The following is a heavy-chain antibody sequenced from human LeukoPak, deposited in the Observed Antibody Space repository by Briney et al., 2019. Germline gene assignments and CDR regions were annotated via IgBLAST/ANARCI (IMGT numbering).Heavy chain of an antibody. V-gene: IGHV3-33*08. Sequence: GGSLRLSCAASGFTFSSYWMNWARQAPGKGLEWVAFIWFDGSNKHYADSVKGRFTISRDNSEDTLYLQMNSLRAEDTAVYYCVRDPSGSGFAFDSWGQGALVTVSS. J-gene: IGHJ4*02. CDR2: IWFDGSNK. CDR3: VRDPSGSGFAFDS. D-gene: IGHD1-1*01. CDR1: GFTFSSYW.